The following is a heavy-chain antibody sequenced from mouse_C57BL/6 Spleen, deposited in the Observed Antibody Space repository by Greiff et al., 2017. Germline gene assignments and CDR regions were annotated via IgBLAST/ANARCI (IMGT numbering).Heavy chain of an antibody. CDR1: EYEFPSHD. CDR3: ARQGSYGYWYVDV. V-gene: IGHV5-2*01. Sequence: EVKLMESGGGLVQPGESLKLSCESNEYEFPSHDMSWVRTTPEKRLELVAAINSDGGSTYYPDTMERRFIISRDNTKKTLYLQMSSLRSEDTALYYCARQGSYGYWYVDVWGTGTTVTVSS. CDR2: INSDGGST. D-gene: IGHD1-1*02. J-gene: IGHJ1*03.